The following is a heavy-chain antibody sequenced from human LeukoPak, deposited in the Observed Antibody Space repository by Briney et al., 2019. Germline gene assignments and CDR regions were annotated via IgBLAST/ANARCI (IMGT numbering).Heavy chain of an antibody. D-gene: IGHD6-19*01. Sequence: ASVKVSCKASGYTFTGYYIHWVRQAPGQGLEWMGWINPKSGGTNYAQKFQGRVTMTRDTSINTAYMELSRLRSGDTAVYYCARDGYSSGWYYHYYYYYMDVWGKGTTVTVSS. CDR2: INPKSGGT. J-gene: IGHJ6*03. CDR1: GYTFTGYY. CDR3: ARDGYSSGWYYHYYYYYMDV. V-gene: IGHV1-2*02.